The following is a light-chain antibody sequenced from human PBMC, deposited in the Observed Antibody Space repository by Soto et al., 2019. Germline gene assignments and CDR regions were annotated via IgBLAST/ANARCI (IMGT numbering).Light chain of an antibody. CDR1: NNDVGAYPY. Sequence: QSALTQPASVSGSPGQSITISCTGTNNDVGAYPYVSWYQQHPGTAPKLIIYEVTNRPSGISDRFSGSKSGNTASLTISGLQAEDESDYYCSSFATSGTTVIFGGGTTLTVL. CDR2: EVT. CDR3: SSFATSGTTVI. J-gene: IGLJ2*01. V-gene: IGLV2-14*01.